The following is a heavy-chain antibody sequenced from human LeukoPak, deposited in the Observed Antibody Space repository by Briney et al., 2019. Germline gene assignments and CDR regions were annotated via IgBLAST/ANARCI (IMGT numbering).Heavy chain of an antibody. J-gene: IGHJ5*02. V-gene: IGHV4-34*01. Sequence: PSETLSLTCAVYGGSFSAHHWSWIRQPPGKGLEWIGEINHSGSTNYNPSLKSRVTISVDTSKNQFSLKLSSVTAADTAVYYCARGHNWFDPWGQGTLVTVSS. CDR2: INHSGST. CDR3: ARGHNWFDP. CDR1: GGSFSAHH.